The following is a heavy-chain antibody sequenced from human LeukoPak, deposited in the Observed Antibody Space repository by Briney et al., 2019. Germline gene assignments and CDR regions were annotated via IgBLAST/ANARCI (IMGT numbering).Heavy chain of an antibody. J-gene: IGHJ5*02. V-gene: IGHV1-24*01. Sequence: GASVRVSCKVSGYTLTELSMHWVRQAPGKGLEGMGGFDPEDGETIYAQKFQGRVTMTEDTSTDTAYMELSSLRSEDTAVYYCATTGFYSSSYWFDPWGQGTLVTVSS. CDR2: FDPEDGET. CDR3: ATTGFYSSSYWFDP. D-gene: IGHD6-6*01. CDR1: GYTLTELS.